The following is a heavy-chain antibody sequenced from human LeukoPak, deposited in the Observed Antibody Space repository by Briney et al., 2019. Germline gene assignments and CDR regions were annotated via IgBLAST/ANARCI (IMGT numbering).Heavy chain of an antibody. J-gene: IGHJ4*02. V-gene: IGHV3-23*01. D-gene: IGHD3-22*01. CDR2: ISGSGGST. CDR3: AKGGSDDSSGYYYDVRPRPFSGYDY. CDR1: GFTFSSYA. Sequence: GGSLRLSCAASGFTFSSYAVSWVRQAPGKGLEWVSAISGSGGSTYYADSVKGRFTISRDNSKNTLYLQMNSLRAEDTAVYYCAKGGSDDSSGYYYDVRPRPFSGYDYWGQGTLVTVSS.